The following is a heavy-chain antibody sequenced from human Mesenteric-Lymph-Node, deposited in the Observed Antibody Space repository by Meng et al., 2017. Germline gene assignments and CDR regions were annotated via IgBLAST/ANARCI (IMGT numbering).Heavy chain of an antibody. Sequence: VQLVQFGAEVKKPGSLVKVSCKASGGTFSSYVCSWVRQAPGQGLEWMGGIIPLIGTPSYAQKFQARVTITADESTTTAYMELRILRFADTAVYYCVRGWSSGWYGPPEYWGQGTLVTVSS. V-gene: IGHV1-69*01. J-gene: IGHJ4*02. CDR3: VRGWSSGWYGPPEY. D-gene: IGHD6-19*01. CDR1: GGTFSSYV. CDR2: IIPLIGTP.